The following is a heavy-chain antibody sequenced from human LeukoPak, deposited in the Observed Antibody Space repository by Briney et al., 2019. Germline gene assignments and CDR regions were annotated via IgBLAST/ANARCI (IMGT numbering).Heavy chain of an antibody. CDR1: GFTFDDYA. D-gene: IGHD1-26*01. Sequence: GGSLRLSCAASGFTFDDYAMPWVRQAPVKGLEWVSGISWNNGSIGYADSVKGRFTISRDNAKNSLYLQMNSLRAEDTALYYCAKDSWELLLGYFDYWGQGTLVTVSS. CDR2: ISWNNGSI. V-gene: IGHV3-9*01. CDR3: AKDSWELLLGYFDY. J-gene: IGHJ4*02.